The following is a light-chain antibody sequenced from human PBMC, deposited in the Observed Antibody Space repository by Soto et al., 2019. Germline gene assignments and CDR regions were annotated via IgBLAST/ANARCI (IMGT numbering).Light chain of an antibody. CDR2: EDS. CDR1: SSDVGSYNF. CDR3: CSYAGSSTGV. J-gene: IGLJ3*02. Sequence: QSALTQPASVSGSPGQSITISCTGTSSDVGSYNFVSWYQQHPGKAPKLMIYEDSKRPSGVSNRFSGSKSGNTASLTISGVQAEDEADYYCCSYAGSSTGVFGGGTKLTVL. V-gene: IGLV2-23*01.